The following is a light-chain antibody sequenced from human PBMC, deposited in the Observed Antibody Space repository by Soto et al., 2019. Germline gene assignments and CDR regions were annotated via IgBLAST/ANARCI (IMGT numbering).Light chain of an antibody. CDR3: QQYGTSPRT. Sequence: EIVTTQSTATLSLSPRERATLSCRASQSVGSDLAWYQQKPGQAPRLLIYGASSRATGIPDRFSGSGSGTDFTLTISRLEPEDVAVYFCQQYGTSPRTFGHGTKVDI. V-gene: IGKV3-20*01. CDR2: GAS. J-gene: IGKJ1*01. CDR1: QSVGSD.